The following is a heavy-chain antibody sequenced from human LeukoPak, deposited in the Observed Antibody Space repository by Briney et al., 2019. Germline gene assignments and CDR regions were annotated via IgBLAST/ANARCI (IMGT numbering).Heavy chain of an antibody. CDR2: INTDGFAT. J-gene: IGHJ4*02. CDR3: ARDSSPHYFGSGRPTDS. V-gene: IGHV3-74*03. Sequence: GGALRLSCTASGFNFRNYWMHWVRQAPGKGLEWVSRINTDGFATTYADSVKGRFTISRDNSKNTLFLQLNSLRPEDTGTYYCARDSSPHYFGSGRPTDSWGQGTLVTVSS. CDR1: GFNFRNYW. D-gene: IGHD3-10*01.